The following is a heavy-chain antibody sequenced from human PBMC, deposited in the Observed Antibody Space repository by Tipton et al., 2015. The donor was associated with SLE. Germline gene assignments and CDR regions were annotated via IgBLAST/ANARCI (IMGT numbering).Heavy chain of an antibody. CDR2: IYHSGST. V-gene: IGHV4-38-2*02. D-gene: IGHD1-1*01. Sequence: TLSLTCTVSGYSISSGYYWGWIRQPPGKGLEWIVSIYHSGSTYYNPSLKSRVTISVDTSKNQFSLKLSSVTAADTAVYYCARAGRAWNLFDYWGQGTLVTVSS. J-gene: IGHJ4*02. CDR3: ARAGRAWNLFDY. CDR1: GYSISSGYY.